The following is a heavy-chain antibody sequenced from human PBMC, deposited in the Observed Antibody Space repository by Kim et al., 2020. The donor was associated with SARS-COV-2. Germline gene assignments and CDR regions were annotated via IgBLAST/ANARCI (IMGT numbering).Heavy chain of an antibody. Sequence: GGSLRLSCAASGFTFSSYDMHWVRQATGKGLEWVSAIGTAGDTYYPGSVKGRFTISRENAKNSLYLQMNSLRAGDTAVYYCARGVVGASSGWRPWARYYYGMDVWGQGTTVTVSS. J-gene: IGHJ6*02. D-gene: IGHD6-19*01. CDR3: ARGVVGASSGWRPWARYYYGMDV. CDR1: GFTFSSYD. V-gene: IGHV3-13*04. CDR2: IGTAGDT.